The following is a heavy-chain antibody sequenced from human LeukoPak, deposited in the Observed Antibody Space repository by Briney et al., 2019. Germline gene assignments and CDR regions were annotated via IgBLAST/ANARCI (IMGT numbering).Heavy chain of an antibody. D-gene: IGHD1-26*01. CDR3: ARDPTEEGVSYYPTIPDY. CDR1: GFTFSSYS. Sequence: GGSLRLSCAASGFTFSSYSMNWVRQAPGKGLEWVSSISSSSYIYYADSVKGRFTISRDNAKNSLYLQMNSLRAEDTAVYYCARDPTEEGVSYYPTIPDYWGQGTLVTVSS. V-gene: IGHV3-21*01. CDR2: ISSSSYI. J-gene: IGHJ4*02.